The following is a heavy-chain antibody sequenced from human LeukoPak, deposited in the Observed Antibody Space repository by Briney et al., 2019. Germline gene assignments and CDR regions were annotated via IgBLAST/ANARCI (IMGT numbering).Heavy chain of an antibody. CDR1: GGSFSGYY. Sequence: ASETLSLTCAVYGGSFSGYYWSWIRQPPGKGLEWIGEINHSGSTNYNPSLKSRVTISVDTSKNQFSLKLSSVTAADTAVYYCARQYPRYYYGMDVWGQGTTVTVSS. D-gene: IGHD2-2*01. CDR2: INHSGST. CDR3: ARQYPRYYYGMDV. J-gene: IGHJ6*02. V-gene: IGHV4-34*01.